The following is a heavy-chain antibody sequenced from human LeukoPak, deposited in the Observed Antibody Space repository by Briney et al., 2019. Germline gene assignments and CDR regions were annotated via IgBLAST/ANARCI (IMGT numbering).Heavy chain of an antibody. CDR1: GYTFPSFW. Sequence: GESLRISCKGSGYTFPSFWITWVRQMPGKGLEWMGMIDPSDSYTSYSPSFQGHVTISADKSITTAYLQWSSRKASDTALYYCARQGYTRSSYDFWGQGTLVTVSS. J-gene: IGHJ4*02. D-gene: IGHD6-6*01. CDR3: ARQGYTRSSYDF. CDR2: IDPSDSYT. V-gene: IGHV5-10-1*01.